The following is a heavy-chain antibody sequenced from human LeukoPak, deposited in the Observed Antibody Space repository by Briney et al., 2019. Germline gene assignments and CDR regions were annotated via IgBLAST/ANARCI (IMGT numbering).Heavy chain of an antibody. CDR1: GYSFTSYW. CDR2: IVPSDSYT. J-gene: IGHJ4*02. Sequence: GESLKTSCKGSGYSFTSYWFSWVRQLPGKGLVWMGRIVPSDSYTNYSPSFQGHVTISADKSISTAYLQWSSLKASDTAMYYCARLLGYEVGGPSDYWGQGTLVTVSS. CDR3: ARLLGYEVGGPSDY. D-gene: IGHD5-12*01. V-gene: IGHV5-10-1*01.